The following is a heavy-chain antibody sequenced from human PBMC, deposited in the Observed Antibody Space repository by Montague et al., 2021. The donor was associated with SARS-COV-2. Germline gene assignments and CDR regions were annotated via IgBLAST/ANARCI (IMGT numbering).Heavy chain of an antibody. CDR3: ARWGEYYDSPYYYYAMDV. D-gene: IGHD3-3*01. J-gene: IGHJ6*02. V-gene: IGHV4-59*12. CDR1: GGSISSSY. Sequence: SETLSLTYSVSGGSISSSYWSWIRQSPGKGLECIGYTSYSGSTDYNPSLKSRVTISIDTSKNQFSLKLSSVTAADTAVYYCARWGEYYDSPYYYYAMDVWGQGTTVTVSS. CDR2: TSYSGST.